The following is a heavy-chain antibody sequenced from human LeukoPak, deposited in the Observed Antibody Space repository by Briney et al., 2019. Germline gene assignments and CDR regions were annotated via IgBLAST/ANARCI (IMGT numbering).Heavy chain of an antibody. Sequence: PSETLSLTSTVSGGSISSSSYYWGWIRQPPGKGLEWIGSIYYSGSTYYNPSLKSRVTISVDTSKNQFSLKLSSVTAAAPAVYYCARTLGGSSSVFFDYWGQGTLVTVSS. CDR2: IYYSGST. J-gene: IGHJ4*02. CDR1: GGSISSSSYY. D-gene: IGHD6-6*01. CDR3: ARTLGGSSSVFFDY. V-gene: IGHV4-39*07.